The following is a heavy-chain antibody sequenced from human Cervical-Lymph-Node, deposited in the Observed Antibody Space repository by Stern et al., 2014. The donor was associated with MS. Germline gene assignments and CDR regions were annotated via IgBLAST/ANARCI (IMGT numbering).Heavy chain of an antibody. Sequence: QVQLQQSGPGLVKPSETLSLTCAVSGDSISSYTHYWAWIRQPPGKGLEWIGCVYYSGPTSYTPSLKIPVTISVDTSKNHFSRGLNSVTAADTAVYYCAKHACTGAACPFDLWGQGTLVTVSS. V-gene: IGHV4-39*01. CDR1: GDSISSYTHY. D-gene: IGHD2-8*02. J-gene: IGHJ4*02. CDR3: AKHACTGAACPFDL. CDR2: VYYSGPT.